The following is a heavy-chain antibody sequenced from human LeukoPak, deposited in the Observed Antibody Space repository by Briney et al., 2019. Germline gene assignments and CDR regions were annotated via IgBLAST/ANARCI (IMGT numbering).Heavy chain of an antibody. D-gene: IGHD4-17*01. J-gene: IGHJ2*01. Sequence: PSETLSLTCTVSGGSISSSSYYWGWIRQPPGQGLVWIGCIYYSGSTYYNPSLKSRVTISVDTSKNQFSLKLSSVTAADTAVYYCATDAEYGDYGAYWYFDLWGRGTLVTVSS. CDR3: ATDAEYGDYGAYWYFDL. CDR2: IYYSGST. CDR1: GGSISSSSYY. V-gene: IGHV4-39*01.